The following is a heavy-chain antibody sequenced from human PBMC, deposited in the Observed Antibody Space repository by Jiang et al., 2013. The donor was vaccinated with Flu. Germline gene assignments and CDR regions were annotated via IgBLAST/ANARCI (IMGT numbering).Heavy chain of an antibody. V-gene: IGHV4-39*01. CDR1: GGSISSSSYY. CDR3: ATRVSLSRDGYIDRGYYFDY. Sequence: LLKPSETLSLTCTVSGGSISSSSYYWGWIRQPPGKGLEWIGSIYYSGSTYYNPSLKSRVTISVDTSKNQFSLKLSSVTAADTAVYYCATRVSLSRDGYIDRGYYFDYWGQGTLVTVSS. D-gene: IGHD5-24*01. CDR2: IYYSGST. J-gene: IGHJ4*02.